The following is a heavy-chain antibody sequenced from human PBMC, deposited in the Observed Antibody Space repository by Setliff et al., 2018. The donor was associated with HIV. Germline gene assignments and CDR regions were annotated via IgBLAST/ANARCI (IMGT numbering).Heavy chain of an antibody. J-gene: IGHJ4*02. CDR2: ISSSGGTT. CDR1: GFTFSTYA. D-gene: IGHD1-20*01. V-gene: IGHV3-23*01. CDR3: ARDYSRYTWNYFDY. Sequence: PGGSLRLSCAASGFTFSTYAMTWVRQAPGKGLEWVSSISSSGGTTYFADTVKGRFTISRDNSKNTLYLQMDSLRSDDTAMYYCARDYSRYTWNYFDYWGQGTLVTVSS.